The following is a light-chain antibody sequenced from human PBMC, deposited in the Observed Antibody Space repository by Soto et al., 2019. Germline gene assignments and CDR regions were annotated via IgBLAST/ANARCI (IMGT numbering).Light chain of an antibody. CDR3: QSYASSLSGSAV. CDR2: GNN. J-gene: IGLJ2*01. Sequence: QSVLTQPPSVSGAPGQRVTISCTGSSSNIGAGYDVHWYQQLPGTAPKLLIYGNNNRPSGVPDRFSGSKSGTSASLAITGLQAEDEADYYCQSYASSLSGSAVFGGGTKVTVL. CDR1: SSNIGAGYD. V-gene: IGLV1-40*01.